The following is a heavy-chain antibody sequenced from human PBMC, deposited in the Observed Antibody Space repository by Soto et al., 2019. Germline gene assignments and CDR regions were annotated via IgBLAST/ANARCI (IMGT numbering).Heavy chain of an antibody. CDR2: ISSSGSTI. D-gene: IGHD6-19*01. V-gene: IGHV3-11*01. CDR1: GFTFSDYY. CDR3: ARGYSSGFYESDAFDI. J-gene: IGHJ3*02. Sequence: QVQLVESGGGLVKPGGSLRLSCAASGFTFSDYYMSWIRQAPGKGLEWVSYISSSGSTIYYADSVKGRFTISRDNAKNSRDLQMNSVRAEDTAVYYCARGYSSGFYESDAFDIWGQGTMVTVSS.